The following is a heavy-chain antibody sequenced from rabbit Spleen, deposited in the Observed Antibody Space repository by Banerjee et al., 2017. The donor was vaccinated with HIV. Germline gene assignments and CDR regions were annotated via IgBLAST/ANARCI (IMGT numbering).Heavy chain of an antibody. V-gene: IGHV1S45*01. CDR2: IYTGSSGST. CDR3: AGGDGYAYGGYDL. D-gene: IGHD6-1*01. CDR1: GFSFSSSYY. J-gene: IGHJ4*01. Sequence: QEQLVESGGGLVQPEGSLTLTCTASGFSFSSSYYICWVRQAPGKRPEWIACIYTGSSGSTYYASWAKGRFTISKTSSTTVTLQMTSLTVADTATYFCAGGDGYAYGGYDLWGPGTLVTVS.